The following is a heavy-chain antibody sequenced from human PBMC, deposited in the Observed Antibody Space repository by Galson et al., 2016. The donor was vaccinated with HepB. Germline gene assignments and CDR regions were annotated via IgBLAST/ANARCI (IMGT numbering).Heavy chain of an antibody. CDR1: TFIVSSND. D-gene: IGHD3-3*01. CDR2: IYRGGST. V-gene: IGHV3-53*01. Sequence: SLRLSCASSTFIVSSNDMSWVRQAPGKGLEWVAVIYRGGSTYYADSVKGRFSISRDNSKNTVYLQMNSLSAEDTAIYYCAKEGWSGYLDDWGQGTLVTVSS. CDR3: AKEGWSGYLDD. J-gene: IGHJ4*02.